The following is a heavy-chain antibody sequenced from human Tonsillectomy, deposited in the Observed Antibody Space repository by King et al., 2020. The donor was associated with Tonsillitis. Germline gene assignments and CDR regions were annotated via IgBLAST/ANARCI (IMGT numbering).Heavy chain of an antibody. CDR2: MYYSGSS. J-gene: IGHJ3*02. CDR1: GGSISSSSHF. Sequence: VQLQESGPGLVKPSETLSLTCTVSGGSISSSSHFWGWIRQPPGQGLEWIGNMYYSGSSYYNPSLKSRVTISVDTSKNQFSLKLSSVTAADTAVYYCARTITGYDAFDIWGQGTMVTVSS. V-gene: IGHV4-39*07. CDR3: ARTITGYDAFDI. D-gene: IGHD7-27*01.